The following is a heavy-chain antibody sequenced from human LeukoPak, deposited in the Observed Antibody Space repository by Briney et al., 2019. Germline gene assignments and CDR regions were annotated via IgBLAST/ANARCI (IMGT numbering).Heavy chain of an antibody. Sequence: ASVKVSCKASGYTFTSYAMHWVRQAPGQRLEWMGWINAGNGNTKYSQKFQGRVTITRDTSASTAYMELSSLRSEDTAVYYCARGIAAAGNYYYYGMDVWGQGTTVTVSS. CDR3: ARGIAAAGNYYYYGMDV. J-gene: IGHJ6*02. V-gene: IGHV1-3*01. CDR1: GYTFTSYA. CDR2: INAGNGNT. D-gene: IGHD6-13*01.